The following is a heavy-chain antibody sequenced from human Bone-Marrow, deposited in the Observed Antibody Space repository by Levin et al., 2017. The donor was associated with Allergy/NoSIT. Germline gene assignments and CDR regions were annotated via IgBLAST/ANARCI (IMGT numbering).Heavy chain of an antibody. CDR2: INWNSNTI. V-gene: IGHV3-9*01. Sequence: SGGSLRLSCAASGFTFDDYAMHWVRQAPGKGLEWVSGINWNSNTIDYADSMKGRFTISRDNAKNSLYLQMNSLRTEDTALYYCAKAGYSYGYGRFDYWGQGSLVTVSS. D-gene: IGHD5-18*01. CDR3: AKAGYSYGYGRFDY. J-gene: IGHJ4*02. CDR1: GFTFDDYA.